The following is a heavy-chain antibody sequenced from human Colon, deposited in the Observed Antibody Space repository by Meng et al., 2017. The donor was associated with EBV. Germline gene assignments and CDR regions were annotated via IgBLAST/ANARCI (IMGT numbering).Heavy chain of an antibody. D-gene: IGHD3-22*01. CDR3: ARDPAQEDFDTSGYMYDS. CDR1: GGSFSGNF. CDR2: IHHSGST. V-gene: IGHV4-34*02. Sequence: LQQGAAGLLTPSETLSLSGAFFGGSFSGNFVTWILQSPGEGLEWIGGIHHSGSTKYNPSLKNRVSISLDTSKKQFSLQLTSVTAADTAVYFCARDPAQEDFDTSGYMYDSWGPGTLVTVSS. J-gene: IGHJ5*01.